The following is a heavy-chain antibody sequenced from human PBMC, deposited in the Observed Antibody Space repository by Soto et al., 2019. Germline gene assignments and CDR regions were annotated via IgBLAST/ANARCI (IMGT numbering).Heavy chain of an antibody. Sequence: EVQLVESGGGLVQPGGSLRLSCAASGFTFSSYEMNWVRQAPGKGLEWVSYISSSGSTIYYADSVKGRFTISRDNAKNSLYLQMNSLRAEDTAVYYCAKPTGYYGSGSYYYFDYWGQGTLVTVSS. CDR1: GFTFSSYE. J-gene: IGHJ4*02. CDR2: ISSSGSTI. V-gene: IGHV3-48*03. D-gene: IGHD3-10*01. CDR3: AKPTGYYGSGSYYYFDY.